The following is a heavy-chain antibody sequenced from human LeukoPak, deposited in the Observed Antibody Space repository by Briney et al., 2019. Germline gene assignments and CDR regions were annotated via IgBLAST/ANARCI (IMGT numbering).Heavy chain of an antibody. CDR1: GFTFTTYW. V-gene: IGHV3-7*03. CDR2: LKQDGSQK. CDR3: VKNGGVDY. Sequence: GGSLRLSCAASGFTFTTYWMTWVRQAPGKGLEWVANLKQDGSQKYYVDSVKGRFTISRDNAKNSLYLQMDSLRAEDTAVYFCVKNGGVDYWGQGTLVTVSS. D-gene: IGHD3-10*01. J-gene: IGHJ4*02.